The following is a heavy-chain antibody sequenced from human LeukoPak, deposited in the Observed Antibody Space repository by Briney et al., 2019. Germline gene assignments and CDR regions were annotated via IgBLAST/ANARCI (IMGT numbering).Heavy chain of an antibody. V-gene: IGHV4-59*01. D-gene: IGHD3-10*01. CDR1: GGSISSYY. Sequence: SETLSLTCTVSGGSISSYYWSWIRQPPGKGLEWIGYIYYSGSTNYNPSLKSRVTISVDTSKNQFSLKLRSVTAADTAVYYCARETYYYGSGSYTWFDPWGQGTLVTVSS. J-gene: IGHJ5*02. CDR2: IYYSGST. CDR3: ARETYYYGSGSYTWFDP.